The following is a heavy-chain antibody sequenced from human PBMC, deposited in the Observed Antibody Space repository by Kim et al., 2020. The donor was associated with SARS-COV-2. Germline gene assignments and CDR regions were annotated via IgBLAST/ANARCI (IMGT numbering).Heavy chain of an antibody. Sequence: GGSLRLSCAASGFTFSGSAMHWVRQASGKGLEWVGRIRSKANSYATAYAASVKGRFTISRDDSKNTAYLQMNSLKTEDTAVYYCTRLILGDYYDSSGPKYYFDYWGQGTLVTVSS. CDR3: TRLILGDYYDSSGPKYYFDY. CDR1: GFTFSGSA. V-gene: IGHV3-73*01. CDR2: IRSKANSYAT. J-gene: IGHJ4*02. D-gene: IGHD3-22*01.